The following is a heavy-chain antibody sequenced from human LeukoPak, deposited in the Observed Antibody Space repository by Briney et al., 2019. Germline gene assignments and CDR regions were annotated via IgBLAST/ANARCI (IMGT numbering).Heavy chain of an antibody. CDR1: GGSISSSRYY. CDR3: ARHSSIVATIGK. V-gene: IGHV4-39*01. CDR2: IYYSGST. D-gene: IGHD5-12*01. J-gene: IGHJ4*02. Sequence: PSETLSLTCTVSGGSISSSRYYWGWIRQPPGKGLEWIGSIYYSGSTYYNPSLKSRVTISVDTSKNQFSLKLSSVTAADTAVYYCARHSSIVATIGKWGQGTLVTVSS.